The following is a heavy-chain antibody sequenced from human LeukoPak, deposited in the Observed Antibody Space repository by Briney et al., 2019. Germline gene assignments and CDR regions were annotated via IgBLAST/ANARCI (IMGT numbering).Heavy chain of an antibody. Sequence: ASETLSLTCAVYGGSFSGYYWSWIRQPPGKGLEWIGEINHSGSTNYNPSLKSRVTISVDTSKNQFSLKLSSVTAADTAVYYCARNAPGIAAAVYWYFDLWGRGTLVTVSS. CDR3: ARNAPGIAAAVYWYFDL. CDR1: GGSFSGYY. D-gene: IGHD6-13*01. CDR2: INHSGST. J-gene: IGHJ2*01. V-gene: IGHV4-34*01.